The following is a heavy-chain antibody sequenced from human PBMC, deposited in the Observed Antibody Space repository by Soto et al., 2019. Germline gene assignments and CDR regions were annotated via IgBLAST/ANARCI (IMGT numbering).Heavy chain of an antibody. CDR3: AKASDWLLDY. D-gene: IGHD3-9*01. V-gene: IGHV3-23*01. CDR2: ISGSGGST. CDR1: GFTFSSYA. J-gene: IGHJ4*02. Sequence: GGSLRLSCAASGFTFSSYAMSWFRQAPGRGLEWVSTISGSGGSTYYADSVKGRFTISRDNSKNTVFLQMNSLRAEDTAVYYCAKASDWLLDYWGQGTLVTVSS.